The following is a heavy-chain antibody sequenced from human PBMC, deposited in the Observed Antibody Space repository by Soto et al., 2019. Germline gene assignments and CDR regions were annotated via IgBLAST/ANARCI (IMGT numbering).Heavy chain of an antibody. D-gene: IGHD1-1*01. V-gene: IGHV1-69*06. J-gene: IGHJ4*02. CDR3: AIHRRDGYNLGYYFDF. CDR2: VIPIFGTA. Sequence: QVQLVQSGAEGKKPGSSLKVSCQASGGTFISYAISWVRQAPGQGLEWMGGVIPIFGTANYAQKFQGRVTITADKSTSTAYLELGSLRYEDRAVYYCAIHRRDGYNLGYYFDFWGQGTLVTVSS. CDR1: GGTFISYA.